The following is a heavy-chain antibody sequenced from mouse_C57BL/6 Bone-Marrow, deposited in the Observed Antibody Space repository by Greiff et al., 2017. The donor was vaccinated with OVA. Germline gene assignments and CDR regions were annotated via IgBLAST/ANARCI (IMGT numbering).Heavy chain of an antibody. CDR1: GYSFTGYY. CDR2: INPSTGGT. D-gene: IGHD2-2*01. V-gene: IGHV1-42*01. CDR3: ARDGYASFAY. J-gene: IGHJ3*01. Sequence: QLQQSGPELVKPGASVKISCKASGYSFTGYYMNWVKQSPEKSLEWIGEINPSTGGTTYNQKFKAKATLTVDKSSSTAYMQLKSLTSEDSAVYYCARDGYASFAYWGQGTLVTVSA.